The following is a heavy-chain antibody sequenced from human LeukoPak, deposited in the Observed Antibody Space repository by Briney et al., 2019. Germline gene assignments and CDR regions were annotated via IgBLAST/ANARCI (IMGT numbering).Heavy chain of an antibody. D-gene: IGHD3-22*01. CDR1: GFTFSNYA. CDR2: ITGSGGNT. CDR3: ASHDTSGYYLYRYLRT. V-gene: IGHV3-23*01. Sequence: GRSLRLSCAASGFTFSNYAMTWVRQAPGKGLEWVSSITGSGGNTYYVDSVKGRFTISRDNSKNTLFLQMNSLRAEDTAVYHCASHDTSGYYLYRYLRTWGLGTLVTVSS. J-gene: IGHJ5*02.